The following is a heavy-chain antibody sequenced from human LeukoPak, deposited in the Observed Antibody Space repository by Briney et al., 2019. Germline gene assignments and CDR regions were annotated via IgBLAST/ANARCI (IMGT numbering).Heavy chain of an antibody. Sequence: SETLSLTCTVSGGSITTHHWNWVRQTPGKGLGWVGYVFDSGRTKENPSLKSRVTLSADTSKNQLSLRLSSVTAADTAVYYCTTIKRGNIFGYFDFWGQGILVTVSS. D-gene: IGHD5-18*01. CDR2: VFDSGRT. J-gene: IGHJ4*02. CDR3: TTIKRGNIFGYFDF. V-gene: IGHV4-59*11. CDR1: GGSITTHH.